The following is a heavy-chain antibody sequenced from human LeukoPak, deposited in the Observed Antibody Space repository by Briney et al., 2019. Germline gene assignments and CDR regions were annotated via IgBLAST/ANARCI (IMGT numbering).Heavy chain of an antibody. CDR1: GFDFSSNW. Sequence: GGSLRLSCAASGFDFSSNWMHWVRHTPGQGLVWVSRIKGDGISTNYADSVKGRFTISRDIAKNTLYLQMNSLRAEDTGVYYCAKNHYWSIDYWGRGTLVTVSS. CDR2: IKGDGIST. J-gene: IGHJ4*02. D-gene: IGHD1-14*01. V-gene: IGHV3-74*01. CDR3: AKNHYWSIDY.